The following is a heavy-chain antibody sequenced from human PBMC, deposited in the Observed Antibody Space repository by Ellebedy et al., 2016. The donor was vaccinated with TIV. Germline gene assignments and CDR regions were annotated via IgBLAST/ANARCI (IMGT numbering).Heavy chain of an antibody. CDR3: ARGWSYDAFDI. V-gene: IGHV4-31*01. Sequence: MPSETLSLTCSVSSGSISSGCYYWSWLRQHPGKGLEWIGYSHYSGSAYYNPSLKSLVTRSVDTSKNQFSLKLNSVTAADTAVYYCARGWSYDAFDIWGQGTMVTVSS. CDR1: SGSISSGCYY. J-gene: IGHJ3*02. CDR2: SHYSGSA. D-gene: IGHD3-10*01.